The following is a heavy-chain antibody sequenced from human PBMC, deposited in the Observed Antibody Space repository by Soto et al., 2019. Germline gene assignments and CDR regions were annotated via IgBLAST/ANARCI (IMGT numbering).Heavy chain of an antibody. D-gene: IGHD4-17*01. CDR2: IIPIFGTA. CDR3: ARPPPYGDDAFDI. J-gene: IGHJ3*02. V-gene: IGHV1-69*06. Sequence: QVQLVQSGAEVKKPGSSVKVSCKASGGTFSSYAISWVRQDPGQGLEWMGGIIPIFGTANYAQKFQGRVTITAAKSTSTAYMELSSLRSEDTAVYYCARPPPYGDDAFDIWGQGTMVTVSS. CDR1: GGTFSSYA.